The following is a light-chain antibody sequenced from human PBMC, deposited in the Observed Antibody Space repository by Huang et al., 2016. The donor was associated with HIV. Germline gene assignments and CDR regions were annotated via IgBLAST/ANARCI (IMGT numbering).Light chain of an antibody. V-gene: IGKV4-1*01. CDR3: QQYYNPSYT. J-gene: IGKJ2*01. CDR1: QSVLYSSNNKNY. Sequence: DIVMTQSPDSLAVSLGERATINCKSSQSVLYSSNNKNYLAWYQQKPGQPPKLLVSWASTRGPGVPDRFSGSGSGTDFTLTISSLQAEDVAVYYCQQYYNPSYTFGQGTKLEVK. CDR2: WAS.